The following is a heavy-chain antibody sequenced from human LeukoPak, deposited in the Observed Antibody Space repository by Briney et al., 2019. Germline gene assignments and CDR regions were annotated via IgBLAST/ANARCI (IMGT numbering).Heavy chain of an antibody. CDR3: ARRYAGDTFDY. Sequence: SETLSLTCTVSGGSISSTNYYWGWIRQPPGKGLEWVGSIYYSGTTYYRESLKNRITISIDTSKNQFSLNLRSVNAADTAVYYCARRYAGDTFDYWGQGTLVTVSS. J-gene: IGHJ4*02. CDR1: GGSISSTNYY. V-gene: IGHV4-39*01. CDR2: IYYSGTT. D-gene: IGHD7-27*01.